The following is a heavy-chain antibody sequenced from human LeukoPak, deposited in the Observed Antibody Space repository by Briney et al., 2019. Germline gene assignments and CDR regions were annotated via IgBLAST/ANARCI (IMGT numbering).Heavy chain of an antibody. J-gene: IGHJ4*02. Sequence: GGSLRLSCAASGFTFSSSAMSWVRQAPGKGLEWVSAISGSGGSTYYADSVKGRFTISRDNSKNTLYLQMNSLRAEDTAVYYCAKDLNMFRELYYFDYWGQGTLVTVSS. CDR3: AKDLNMFRELYYFDY. CDR1: GFTFSSSA. CDR2: ISGSGGST. V-gene: IGHV3-23*01. D-gene: IGHD3-10*01.